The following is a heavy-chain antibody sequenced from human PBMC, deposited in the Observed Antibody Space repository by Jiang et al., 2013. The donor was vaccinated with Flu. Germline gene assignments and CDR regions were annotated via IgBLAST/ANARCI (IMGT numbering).Heavy chain of an antibody. Sequence: KTSGGTFISYGITWVRQAPGQGLEWMGWISGYNGNTNYAQKLQGRVTMTTDTSTSTAYMELRSLRSDDTAVYYCARGFSSGSRRDFDYWGQGTLVTVSS. D-gene: IGHD3-22*01. CDR1: GGTFISYG. J-gene: IGHJ4*02. CDR3: ARGFSSGSRRDFDY. V-gene: IGHV1-18*01. CDR2: ISGYNGNT.